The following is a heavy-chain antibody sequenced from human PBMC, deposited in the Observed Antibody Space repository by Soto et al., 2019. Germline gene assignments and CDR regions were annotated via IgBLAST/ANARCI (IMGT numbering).Heavy chain of an antibody. CDR2: INHSGST. J-gene: IGHJ6*02. D-gene: IGHD1-7*01. CDR1: GGSFSGYY. V-gene: IGHV4-34*01. Sequence: SETLSLTCAVYGGSFSGYYLSWIRQPPGKGLEWIGEINHSGSTNYNPSLKSRVTISVDTSKNQFSLKLSSVTAADTAVYYCARGRITGTYGMDVWGQGTTVTVSS. CDR3: ARGRITGTYGMDV.